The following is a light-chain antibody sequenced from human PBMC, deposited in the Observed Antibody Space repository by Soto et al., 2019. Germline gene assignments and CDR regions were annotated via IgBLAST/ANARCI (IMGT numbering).Light chain of an antibody. J-gene: IGLJ1*01. CDR1: SGDVGGYNY. Sequence: QSALTQPRSVSGSPGQSVTISCTGTSGDVGGYNYVSWYQEHPGKAPKLMIYDVSKRPSGVPDRFSGSKSGNTASLTISGLQAEDEADYYCCSYAGSNTHYVFGTGTKLTVL. V-gene: IGLV2-11*01. CDR3: CSYAGSNTHYV. CDR2: DVS.